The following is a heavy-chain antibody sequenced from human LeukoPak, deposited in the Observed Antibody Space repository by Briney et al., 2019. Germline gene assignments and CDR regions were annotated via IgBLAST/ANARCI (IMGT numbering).Heavy chain of an antibody. CDR1: GGSFSGYY. Sequence: SETLSLTCAVYGGSFSGYYWSWIRQPPGKGLEWIGEINPGGSTDYNPSLKSRVTISMDTSKNQFSLNLTSVSAADTAVYYCARYAAGYYYFYMDVWGKGTSVTVSS. CDR3: ARYAAGYYYFYMDV. CDR2: INPGGST. V-gene: IGHV4-34*01. D-gene: IGHD2-15*01. J-gene: IGHJ6*03.